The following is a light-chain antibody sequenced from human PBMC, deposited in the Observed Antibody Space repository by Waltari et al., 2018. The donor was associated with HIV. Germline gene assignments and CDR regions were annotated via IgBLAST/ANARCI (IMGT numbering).Light chain of an antibody. CDR1: QSLLHSNRYTY. J-gene: IGKJ2*01. V-gene: IGKV2-28*01. Sequence: DIVMTQSPLSLPVTPGEPASISCRSSQSLLHSNRYTYLDWYLQKPGQSPQLLIYLGSNRASGVLDRFSGSGSGTDFTLKISRVEAEDVGVYYCMQALQTPYTFGQGTKLEIK. CDR3: MQALQTPYT. CDR2: LGS.